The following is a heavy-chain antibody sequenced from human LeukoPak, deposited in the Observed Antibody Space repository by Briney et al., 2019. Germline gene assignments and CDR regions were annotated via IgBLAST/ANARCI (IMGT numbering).Heavy chain of an antibody. V-gene: IGHV3-23*01. CDR3: AKGDKRQWLVPQGAFDI. CDR1: GFTFSSHG. D-gene: IGHD6-19*01. J-gene: IGHJ3*02. CDR2: ISPSADIT. Sequence: GGTLRLSCAASGFTFSSHGMNWVRQAPGKGLEWISGISPSADITYYADSVKGRFTISRDNSKNTLYLQMNSLRAEDTAVYYCAKGDKRQWLVPQGAFDIWGQGTMVTVSS.